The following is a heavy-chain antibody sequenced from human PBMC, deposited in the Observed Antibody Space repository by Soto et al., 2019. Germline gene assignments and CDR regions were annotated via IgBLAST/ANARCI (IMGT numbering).Heavy chain of an antibody. D-gene: IGHD6-6*01. V-gene: IGHV3-30*18. CDR2: ISYDESHK. CDR1: GFTLRSYG. J-gene: IGHJ4*02. Sequence: QVPLVESGGGVVQPGKSLRLSCAASGFTLRSYGMHWVRQAPGKGLEWLAVISYDESHKYYADSVKGRFTISRDTSKNALYLQTYSLRAEATAVYYWAKEMFPRTVLDSSSPGGEYWGQATAVTVPS. CDR3: AKEMFPRTVLDSSSPGGEY.